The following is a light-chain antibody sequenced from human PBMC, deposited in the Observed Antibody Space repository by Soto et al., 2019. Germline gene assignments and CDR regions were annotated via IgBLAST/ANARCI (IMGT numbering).Light chain of an antibody. V-gene: IGKV3-15*01. CDR2: DTS. CDR3: HHYNTWPPRNT. Sequence: EIVMTQSPATLSLSPGDRATLSCRASQRVSSNLGWYEQKPGQAPRLLIYDTSTRASDVPARFSGSGPETEFTLTISGLQSEDFGIYYCHHYNTWPPRNTFGQRTKLEI. J-gene: IGKJ2*01. CDR1: QRVSSN.